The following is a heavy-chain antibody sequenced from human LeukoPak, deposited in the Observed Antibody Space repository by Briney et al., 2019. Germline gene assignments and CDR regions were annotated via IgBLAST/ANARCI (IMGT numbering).Heavy chain of an antibody. CDR2: ISSSSSYI. CDR1: GFTFSSYS. D-gene: IGHD2-21*01. J-gene: IGHJ3*02. CDR3: ARALIAMGAFDI. V-gene: IGHV3-21*01. Sequence: GGSLRLSCAASGFTFSSYSMNWVRQAPGKGLEWVSSISSSSSYIYYADSVKGRFTISRDNAKNSLYLQMNSLRAEDTAVYYCARALIAMGAFDIWGQGTMVTVSS.